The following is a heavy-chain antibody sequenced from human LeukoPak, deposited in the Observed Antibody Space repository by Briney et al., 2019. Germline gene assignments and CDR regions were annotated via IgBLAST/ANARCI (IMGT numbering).Heavy chain of an antibody. V-gene: IGHV3-23*01. J-gene: IGHJ6*02. D-gene: IGHD6-13*01. Sequence: GGSLRLSCAASGFTFSSYAMNWVRQTPGKGLEWVSGIRYSGESTYYADSVKGRFTISRDNSKNTVYLQMNGLRAEDTAVYYCGKAPPSSYSYYYGMDVWGQGTTVTVSS. CDR2: IRYSGEST. CDR1: GFTFSSYA. CDR3: GKAPPSSYSYYYGMDV.